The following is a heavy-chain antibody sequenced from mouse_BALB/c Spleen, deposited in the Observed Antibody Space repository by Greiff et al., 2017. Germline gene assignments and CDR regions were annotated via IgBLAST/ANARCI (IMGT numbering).Heavy chain of an antibody. J-gene: IGHJ1*01. CDR1: GDSITSGY. D-gene: IGHD1-1*01. CDR2: ISYSGST. CDR3: AHYYGSSYWYFDV. V-gene: IGHV3-8*02. Sequence: VQLKESGPSLVKPSQTLSLTCSVTGDSITSGYWNWIRKFPGNKLEYMGYISYSGSTYYNPSLKSRISITRDTSKNQYYLQLNSVTTEDTATYYCAHYYGSSYWYFDVWGAGTTVTVSS.